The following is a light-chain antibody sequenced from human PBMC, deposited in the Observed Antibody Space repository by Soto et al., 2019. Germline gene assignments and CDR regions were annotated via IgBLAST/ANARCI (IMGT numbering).Light chain of an antibody. CDR3: GSWDSRLSAYG. J-gene: IGLJ1*01. Sequence: QSVLTQPPSVSAAPGQKVTISCSGSSSNIGGNSVSWYQQLPGTAPKLLIYDDNKRPSGIPDRFSGSKSGTSATLGITGFQTGDEADYYCGSWDSRLSAYGFGSGTKVPV. V-gene: IGLV1-51*01. CDR1: SSNIGGNS. CDR2: DDN.